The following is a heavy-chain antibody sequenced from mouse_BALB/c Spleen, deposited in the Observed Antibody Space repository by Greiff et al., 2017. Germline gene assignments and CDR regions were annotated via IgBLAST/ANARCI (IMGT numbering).Heavy chain of an antibody. CDR3: ARDFTRFAY. V-gene: IGHV5-4*02. Sequence: EVKLVESGGGLVKPGGSLKLSCAASGFTFSDYYMYWVRQTPEKRLEWVATISDGGSYTYYPDSVKGRFTISRDNAKNNLYLQMSSLKSEDTAMYYCARDFTRFAYWGQGTLVTVSA. J-gene: IGHJ3*01. CDR2: ISDGGSYT. CDR1: GFTFSDYY.